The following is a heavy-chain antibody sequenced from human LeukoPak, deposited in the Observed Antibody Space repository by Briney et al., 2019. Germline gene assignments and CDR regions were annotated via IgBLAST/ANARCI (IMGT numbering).Heavy chain of an antibody. V-gene: IGHV3-66*01. Sequence: GGSLRLSCAASEFSVGSNYMTWVRQAPGKGLEWVSLIYSGGSTYYADSVKGRFTISRDNSKNTLYLQMNSLRAEDTAVYYCAKADSGSYYGLGDYFAYWGQGTLVTVSS. CDR3: AKADSGSYYGLGDYFAY. CDR2: IYSGGST. J-gene: IGHJ4*02. CDR1: EFSVGSNY. D-gene: IGHD1-26*01.